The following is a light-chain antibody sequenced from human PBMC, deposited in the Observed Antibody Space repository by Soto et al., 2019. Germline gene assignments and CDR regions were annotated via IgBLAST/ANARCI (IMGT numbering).Light chain of an antibody. CDR3: QHYDSSLST. CDR1: QSVSSSY. J-gene: IGKJ4*01. V-gene: IGKV3-20*01. Sequence: EIVLTQPPATLSLSPGERATLSFGASQSVSSSYLAWYQQKPGQAPRLLIYGASSRATGVPARFSGSGSGTEFTLTISSLQSEDFAVYYCQHYDSSLSTFGGGTKVDIK. CDR2: GAS.